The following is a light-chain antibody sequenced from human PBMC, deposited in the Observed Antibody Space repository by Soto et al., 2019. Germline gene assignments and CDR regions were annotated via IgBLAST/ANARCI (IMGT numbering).Light chain of an antibody. J-gene: IGKJ4*01. Sequence: EIVLTQSPGTLSLSPGERATLSCRASQSVSSNFLVWYQQKPGQAPRLLIYGASNRATGIPDRFSGSGSGTDFTLTISRLEPEDFAGYYCQQYGSSPLTFGGGTKVEIK. V-gene: IGKV3-20*01. CDR3: QQYGSSPLT. CDR2: GAS. CDR1: QSVSSNF.